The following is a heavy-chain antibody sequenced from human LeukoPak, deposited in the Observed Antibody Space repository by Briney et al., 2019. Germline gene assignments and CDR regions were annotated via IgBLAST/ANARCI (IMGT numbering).Heavy chain of an antibody. Sequence: SETLSLTCTVSGGSVSSYYWSWIRQPPGKGLEWIAYIYCSGSTNYNPSLKSRVTISVDTSKNQFSLKLSSVTAADTAVYYCARVVFPYYYMDVWGNGTTVTVSS. CDR1: GGSVSSYY. J-gene: IGHJ6*03. CDR3: ARVVFPYYYMDV. V-gene: IGHV4-59*08. CDR2: IYCSGST. D-gene: IGHD2-15*01.